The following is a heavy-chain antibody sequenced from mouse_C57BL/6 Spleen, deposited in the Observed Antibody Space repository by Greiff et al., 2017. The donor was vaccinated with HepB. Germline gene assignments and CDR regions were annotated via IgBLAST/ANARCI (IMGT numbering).Heavy chain of an antibody. J-gene: IGHJ1*03. D-gene: IGHD1-1*01. CDR2: IWSGGST. CDR3: ARKDTTVVPDWYFDV. V-gene: IGHV2-2*01. CDR1: GFSLTSYG. Sequence: QVQLQQSGPGLVQPSQSLSITCTVSGFSLTSYGVHWVRQSPGKGLEWLGVIWSGGSTDYNAAFISRLSISKDNSKSQVFFKMNSLQADDTAIYYCARKDTTVVPDWYFDVWGTGTTVTVSS.